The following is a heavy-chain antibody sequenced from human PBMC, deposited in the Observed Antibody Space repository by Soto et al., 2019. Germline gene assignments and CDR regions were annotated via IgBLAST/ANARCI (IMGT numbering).Heavy chain of an antibody. D-gene: IGHD5-12*01. J-gene: IGHJ2*01. CDR3: ARAGEGYPKRPELWYFDL. CDR1: GYTFTSYA. CDR2: INAGNGNT. V-gene: IGHV1-3*01. Sequence: ASVKVSCKASGYTFTSYAMHWVRQAPGQRLEWMGWINAGNGNTKYSQKFQGRVTITRDTSASTAYMELSSLRSEDTAVYYCARAGEGYPKRPELWYFDLWGRGTLVTVSS.